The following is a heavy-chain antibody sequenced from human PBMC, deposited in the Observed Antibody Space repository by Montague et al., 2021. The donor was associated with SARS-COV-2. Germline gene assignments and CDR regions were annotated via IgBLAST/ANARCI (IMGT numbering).Heavy chain of an antibody. V-gene: IGHV4-61*02. Sequence: TLSLTCTVSGGSIRSGRYYWGWVRQPAGKGLEWIGRIYSSGSTNDXPSLKSRVTISVDTSKNQFSLKVSSVTAADTAVYYCARGYGDYCYYYGLDVWGQGTTVAVSS. CDR1: GGSIRSGRYY. D-gene: IGHD4-17*01. J-gene: IGHJ6*02. CDR2: IYSSGST. CDR3: ARGYGDYCYYYGLDV.